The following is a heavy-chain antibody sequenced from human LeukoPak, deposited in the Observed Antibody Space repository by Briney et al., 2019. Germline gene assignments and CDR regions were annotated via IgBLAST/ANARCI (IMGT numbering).Heavy chain of an antibody. V-gene: IGHV3-7*01. J-gene: IGHJ4*02. CDR3: TRDQT. CDR1: LGSHW. Sequence: GGSLRLSCVGALGSHWMGWVRQAPGKGLEWVANIKEDGSQKYYMDSVKGRFTISRDNAKSSLFLQMNNLRVEDTAVYYCTRDQTWGQGALVTVSS. CDR2: IKEDGSQK.